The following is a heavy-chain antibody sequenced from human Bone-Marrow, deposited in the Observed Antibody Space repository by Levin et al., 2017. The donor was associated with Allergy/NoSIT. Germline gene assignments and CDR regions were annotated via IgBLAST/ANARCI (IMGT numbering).Heavy chain of an antibody. Sequence: SQTLSLTCAVSGYSISSGYYWGWIRQPPGKGLEWIASISHSGSTFYSPSLKSRVTISVDTSKNQFSLELSSVTAADPAVYYCAREFRSGDPFDSWGQGTQVTVSS. D-gene: IGHD1-26*01. CDR3: AREFRSGDPFDS. V-gene: IGHV4-38-2*02. J-gene: IGHJ4*02. CDR2: ISHSGST. CDR1: GYSISSGYY.